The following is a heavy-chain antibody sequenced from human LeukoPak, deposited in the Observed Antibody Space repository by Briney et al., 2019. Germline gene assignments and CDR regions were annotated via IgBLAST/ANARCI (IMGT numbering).Heavy chain of an antibody. Sequence: SGPALVKPTQTLTLTCTFSGFSLSTSGMRVSWIRQPPGKALEWLARIDWDDDKFYSTSLKTRLTISKDTSKNQVVLTMTNMDPVDTATYYCARMGATTSYDAFDIWGQETMVTVSS. CDR3: ARMGATTSYDAFDI. CDR2: IDWDDDK. CDR1: GFSLSTSGMR. V-gene: IGHV2-70*04. J-gene: IGHJ3*02. D-gene: IGHD1-26*01.